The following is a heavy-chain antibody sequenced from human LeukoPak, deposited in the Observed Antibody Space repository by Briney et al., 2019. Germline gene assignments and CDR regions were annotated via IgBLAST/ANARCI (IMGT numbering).Heavy chain of an antibody. Sequence: PGGSLRLSCAASGFTFSNYGMHWVRQAPGKGLEWVAVISYDGSNKYYADSVKGRFTISRDNSKNTLYLQMNSLRAEDTAVYYCAKGTTGRGGMDVWGQGTTVTVSS. V-gene: IGHV3-30*18. CDR3: AKGTTGRGGMDV. CDR2: ISYDGSNK. J-gene: IGHJ6*02. D-gene: IGHD1-7*01. CDR1: GFTFSNYG.